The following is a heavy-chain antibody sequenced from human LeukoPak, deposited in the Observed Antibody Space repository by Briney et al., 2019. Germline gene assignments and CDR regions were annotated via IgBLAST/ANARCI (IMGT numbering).Heavy chain of an antibody. V-gene: IGHV4-59*01. CDR3: ATVGGSDNYYIDY. CDR1: GGSISRYY. CDR2: VYHSGST. D-gene: IGHD3-10*01. J-gene: IGHJ4*02. Sequence: PSETLSLTCTVSGGSISRYYRSWIRQPPGKGLEWIGYVYHSGSTNYNPSLKSRVTISLDTSKNQFSLKLSSLTAADTAVYYCATVGGSDNYYIDYWGQGTLVTVSS.